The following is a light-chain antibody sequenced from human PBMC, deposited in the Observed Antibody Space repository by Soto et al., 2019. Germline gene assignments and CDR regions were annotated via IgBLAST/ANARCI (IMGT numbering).Light chain of an antibody. V-gene: IGLV2-11*01. CDR3: CSYAGRYV. CDR1: SSDVGGYKY. J-gene: IGLJ1*01. Sequence: QSALAQPRSVSGSPGQSVTISCTGSSSDVGGYKYVSWYQQHPGKAPKLMIYDVSQRPSGVPDRFSGSTSGNAASLTISGLQAEDEADYYCCSYAGRYVFGTGTKVTVL. CDR2: DVS.